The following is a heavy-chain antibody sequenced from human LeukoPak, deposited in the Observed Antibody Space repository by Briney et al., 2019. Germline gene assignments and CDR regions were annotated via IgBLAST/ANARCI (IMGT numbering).Heavy chain of an antibody. V-gene: IGHV3-30-3*01. CDR3: ARDRAAGSWYYYGMDV. D-gene: IGHD6-13*01. Sequence: PGGSLRLSCAASGFTFSSYAMHWVRQAPGKGLEWVAVISYDGSNKYYADSVKGRFTISRDNSKNTLYLQMNSLRAEDTAVYYCARDRAAGSWYYYGMDVWGQGTTVTVSS. CDR2: ISYDGSNK. J-gene: IGHJ6*02. CDR1: GFTFSSYA.